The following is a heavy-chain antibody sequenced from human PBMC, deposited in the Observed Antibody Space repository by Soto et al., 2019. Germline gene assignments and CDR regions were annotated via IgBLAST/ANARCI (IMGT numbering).Heavy chain of an antibody. V-gene: IGHV3-7*01. CDR2: IEQNGREK. CDR3: ARDDYGDFSLED. CDR1: GFTFSDSW. Sequence: GGSLRLSCAASGFTFSDSWMSWVRQAPGKGLEWVANIEQNGREKYYVDSVRSRFTVSRDNAENSLHLQMNSLRPEDTAVYYCARDDYGDFSLEDWGQGTLVTVSS. D-gene: IGHD4-17*01. J-gene: IGHJ4*02.